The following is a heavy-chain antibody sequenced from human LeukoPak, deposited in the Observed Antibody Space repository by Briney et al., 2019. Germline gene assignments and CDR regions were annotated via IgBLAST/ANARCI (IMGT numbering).Heavy chain of an antibody. Sequence: GGSLRLSCAAFGFILSSYWMSWVRQAPGKGLEWVASIKQDGNERHYVDSVKGRFTISRDNARNSLYLQMNSLRDEDTGVYYCARYSGNPTSFEYWGQGTRVTVSS. CDR2: IKQDGNER. V-gene: IGHV3-7*01. D-gene: IGHD1-26*01. J-gene: IGHJ4*02. CDR3: ARYSGNPTSFEY. CDR1: GFILSSYW.